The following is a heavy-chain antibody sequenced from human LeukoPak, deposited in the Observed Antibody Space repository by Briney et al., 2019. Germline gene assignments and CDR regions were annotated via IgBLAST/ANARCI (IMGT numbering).Heavy chain of an antibody. J-gene: IGHJ4*02. CDR2: ISTTSRYI. CDR3: AKDLGDYDFWSGSNPYDS. CDR1: GFTFSSFG. V-gene: IGHV3-21*01. Sequence: GGALKLSCAVSGFTFSSFGMSWVRQAPGKGLEWVSSISTTSRYIFYADSVKGRFTISRDNAKSSLLLQMNSLRVEDSAVYYCAKDLGDYDFWSGSNPYDSGGQGTLVAVSS. D-gene: IGHD3-3*01.